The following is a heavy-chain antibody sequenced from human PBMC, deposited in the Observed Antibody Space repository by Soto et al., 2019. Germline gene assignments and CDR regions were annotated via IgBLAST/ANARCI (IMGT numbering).Heavy chain of an antibody. CDR1: GGTFSSYA. Sequence: QVQLVQSGAEVKKPGSSVKVSCKAPGGTFSSYAISWVRQAPGQGLEWMGGIIPIFGTAKYAQKFQGRVTITADESTSTGYMELSSLRSEDTAVYYCARSQGGSSSLDIYYYYYYGMDGWGQGNTVNVSS. J-gene: IGHJ6*02. CDR3: ARSQGGSSSLDIYYYYYYGMDG. D-gene: IGHD2-15*01. V-gene: IGHV1-69*01. CDR2: IIPIFGTA.